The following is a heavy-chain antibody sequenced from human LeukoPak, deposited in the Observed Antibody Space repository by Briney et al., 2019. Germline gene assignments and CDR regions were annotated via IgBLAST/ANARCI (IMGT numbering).Heavy chain of an antibody. CDR1: GFTYSDSA. V-gene: IGHV3-23*01. D-gene: IGHD5-24*01. CDR3: ARDIQLST. J-gene: IGHJ3*01. CDR2: ISFSGGST. Sequence: PGGSLRLSCAASGFTYSDSAMSWVRQAPGKGLEWVSLISFSGGSTYYADSVKGRFTISRDNSKDTLYLQMNSLRAEDTATYYCARDIQLSTWGLGTMVTVSS.